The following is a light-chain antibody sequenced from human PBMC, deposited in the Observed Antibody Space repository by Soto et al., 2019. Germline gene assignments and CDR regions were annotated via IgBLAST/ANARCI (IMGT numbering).Light chain of an antibody. CDR2: GAS. V-gene: IGKV3-20*01. CDR3: QQYGSSPIT. J-gene: IGKJ5*01. CDR1: QSVTNNY. Sequence: EIVLTQSPGTLSLSPGERATLSCRASQSVTNNYLAWYQQKPGQPPRLLIDGASSRATGIPDKFSGSGSGTDFTLAISRLEPEDFAVYYCQQYGSSPITFGQGTRLE.